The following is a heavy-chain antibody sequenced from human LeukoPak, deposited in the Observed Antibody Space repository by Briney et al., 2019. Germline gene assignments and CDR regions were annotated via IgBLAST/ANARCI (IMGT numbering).Heavy chain of an antibody. J-gene: IGHJ4*02. CDR2: IWYDGSNK. Sequence: GRSLRLSCAASGFTFSSYGMHWVRQAPGKGLEWVAVIWYDGSNKYYADSVKGRFTISRDSSKDTLFLQMNTLRAEDTGVYYCARLGSSWSIDYWGQGTLVTVSS. CDR3: ARLGSSWSIDY. V-gene: IGHV3-33*01. D-gene: IGHD6-13*01. CDR1: GFTFSSYG.